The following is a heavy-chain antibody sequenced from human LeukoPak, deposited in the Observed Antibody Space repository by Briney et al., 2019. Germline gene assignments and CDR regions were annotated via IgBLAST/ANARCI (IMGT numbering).Heavy chain of an antibody. CDR3: AELGITMIGGV. D-gene: IGHD3-10*02. J-gene: IGHJ6*04. V-gene: IGHV3-48*03. Sequence: GGSLRLSCAASGFTFDDYGMSWVRQAPGKGLEGVSYISSSGSTIYYADSVKGRFTISRENAKNSLYLQMNSQRAEDTAVYYCAELGITMIGGVWGKGTTVTISS. CDR2: ISSSGSTI. CDR1: GFTFDDYG.